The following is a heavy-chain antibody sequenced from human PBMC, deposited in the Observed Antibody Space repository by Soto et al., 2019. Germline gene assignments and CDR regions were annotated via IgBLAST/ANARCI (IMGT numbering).Heavy chain of an antibody. V-gene: IGHV3-21*01. CDR1: GFTFSSYS. CDR3: ARDQYYYDSSGVDY. D-gene: IGHD3-22*01. CDR2: ISSSSSYI. Sequence: EVQLVESGGRLVKPGGSLRLSCAASGFTFSSYSMNWVHQAPGKGLEWVSSISSSSSYIYYADSVKGRFTISRDNAKNSLYLQMNSLRAEDTAVYYCARDQYYYDSSGVDYWGQGTLVTVSS. J-gene: IGHJ4*02.